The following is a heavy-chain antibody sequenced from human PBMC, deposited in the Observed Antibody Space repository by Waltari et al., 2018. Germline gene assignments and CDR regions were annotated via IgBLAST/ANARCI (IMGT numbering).Heavy chain of an antibody. J-gene: IGHJ3*02. V-gene: IGHV4-30-4*08. CDR2: IYYSGST. D-gene: IGHD4-17*01. CDR3: AGLFTVTTPTGEAFDI. Sequence: QVQLQESGPGLVKPSQTLSLTCTVSGGSISSGDYYWSWIRQPPGKGLEWIGYIYYSGSTYYNPSLKSRVTISVDTSKNQFSLKLSSVTAADTAVYYCAGLFTVTTPTGEAFDIWGQGTMVTVSS. CDR1: GGSISSGDYY.